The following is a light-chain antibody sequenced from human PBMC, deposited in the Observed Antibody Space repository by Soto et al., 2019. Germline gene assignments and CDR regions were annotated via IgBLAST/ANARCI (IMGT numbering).Light chain of an antibody. CDR2: GAS. V-gene: IGKV1-39*01. CDR1: QSISRY. J-gene: IGKJ1*01. Sequence: DIQMTQSPYSLSASVGDRVTITCRASQSISRYLNWYQHKPGEAPRLLMYGASSLQSGVPSRFSGSGSGKDFTLTISSLQPEDFAIYYCQQSYSTLRTFGQGTKVEIK. CDR3: QQSYSTLRT.